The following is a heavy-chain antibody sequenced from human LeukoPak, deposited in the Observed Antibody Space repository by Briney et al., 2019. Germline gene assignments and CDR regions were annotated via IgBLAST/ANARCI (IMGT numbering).Heavy chain of an antibody. D-gene: IGHD3-10*01. CDR3: AKAQITMVRGVPID. CDR2: ISWNSGSI. CDR1: GFTFDDYA. V-gene: IGHV3-9*01. J-gene: IGHJ4*02. Sequence: PGGSLRLSCAASGFTFDDYAMHWVRQAPGKGLEWVSGISWNSGSIGYADSVKGRFTTSRDNAKNSLYLQMNSLRAEDTALYYCAKAQITMVRGVPIDRGQGTLVTVSS.